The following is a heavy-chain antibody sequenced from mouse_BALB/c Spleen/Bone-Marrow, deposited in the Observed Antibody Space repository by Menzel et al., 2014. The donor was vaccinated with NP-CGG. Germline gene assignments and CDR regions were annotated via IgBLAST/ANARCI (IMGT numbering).Heavy chain of an antibody. D-gene: IGHD2-2*01. CDR1: GYTFGYYT. CDR2: INPSSGYT. CDR3: AREVYGSWFAY. J-gene: IGHJ3*01. V-gene: IGHV1-4*01. Sequence: QVQLKESGAELARPGASVKMSCKASGYTFGYYTVQWVKQRPGQGLEWIGYINPSSGYTNYNQKFKDKATLTADKSSSTAYMQLSSLTSEDSAVYYCAREVYGSWFAYWGQGTLVTVSA.